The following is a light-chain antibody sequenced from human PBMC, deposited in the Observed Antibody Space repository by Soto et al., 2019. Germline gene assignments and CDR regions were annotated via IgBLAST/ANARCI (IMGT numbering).Light chain of an antibody. CDR3: QPYGSSPRT. J-gene: IGKJ1*01. Sequence: EIVLTQSPGTLSLSPGERATLSCRASQSVSSSYLAWYQQKPGQAPRLLIYGASSRATGIPDRFSGSGSGTDFAPNISRLEPEDFAIYYCQPYGSSPRTFGQGTKVEIQ. CDR1: QSVSSSY. CDR2: GAS. V-gene: IGKV3-20*01.